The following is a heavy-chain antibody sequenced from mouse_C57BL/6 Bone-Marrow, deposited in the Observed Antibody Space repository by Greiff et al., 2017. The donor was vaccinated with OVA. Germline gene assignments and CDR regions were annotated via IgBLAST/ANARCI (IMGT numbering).Heavy chain of an antibody. Sequence: QVQLQQSGPELVKPGASVKISCKASGYAFSSSWMNWVKQRPGKGLEWIGRIYPGDGDTNYNGKFKGKATLTADKSYSTAYMQLSSLTSEDSAVYFCARSGSVYYAMDYWGQGTSVTVSS. D-gene: IGHD1-3*01. V-gene: IGHV1-82*01. J-gene: IGHJ4*01. CDR1: GYAFSSSW. CDR3: ARSGSVYYAMDY. CDR2: IYPGDGDT.